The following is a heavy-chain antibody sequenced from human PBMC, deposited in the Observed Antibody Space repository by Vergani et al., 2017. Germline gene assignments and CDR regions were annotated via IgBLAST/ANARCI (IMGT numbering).Heavy chain of an antibody. CDR3: ARFRGSTGSRPFDY. D-gene: IGHD1-26*01. CDR2: INHSGST. Sequence: QLQLQESGPGLVKPSETLSLTCTVSGGSISSSSYYWGWIRQPPGKGLEWIGEINHSGSTNYNPSLKSRVTISVDTSKNQFSLKLSSVTAADTAVYYCARFRGSTGSRPFDYWGQGTLVTVSS. J-gene: IGHJ4*02. CDR1: GGSISSSSYY. V-gene: IGHV4-39*07.